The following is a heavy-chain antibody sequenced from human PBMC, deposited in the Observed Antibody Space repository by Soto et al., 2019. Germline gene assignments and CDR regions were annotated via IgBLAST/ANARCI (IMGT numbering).Heavy chain of an antibody. CDR3: ARSQVWGSYPFFDY. V-gene: IGHV4-30-4*01. CDR1: Y. D-gene: IGHD3-16*02. Sequence: YWPSVRPPPVKGLEWIGYISYSGSTYYNPSLKSRVTISVDTSKNQFSLKLSSVTAADTAVEDCARSQVWGSYPFFDYWVNGT. CDR2: ISYSGST. J-gene: IGHJ4*01.